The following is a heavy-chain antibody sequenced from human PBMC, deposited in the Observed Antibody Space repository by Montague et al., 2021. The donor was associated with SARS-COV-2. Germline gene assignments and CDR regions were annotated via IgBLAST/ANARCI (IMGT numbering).Heavy chain of an antibody. Sequence: SETLSLTCTVSGGSISSYHHYWGWIRQPPGKGLEWIGAMYYSGSTWLNPSLKSRVTISVDTSKNQFSLKVNSVTAADTAVYYCARHYSATLPAVYWGQGTLVTVSS. V-gene: IGHV4-39*01. J-gene: IGHJ4*02. CDR2: MYYSGST. CDR1: GGSISSYHHY. CDR3: ARHYSATLPAVY. D-gene: IGHD2-15*01.